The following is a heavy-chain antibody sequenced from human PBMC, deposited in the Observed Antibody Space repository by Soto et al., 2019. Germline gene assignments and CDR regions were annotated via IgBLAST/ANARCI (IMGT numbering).Heavy chain of an antibody. CDR1: GGSITSGNSYS. V-gene: IGHV4-30-2*01. D-gene: IGHD3-10*01. Sequence: PWETLSLTCAVSGGSITSGNSYSWSWIRQPPGKGLEWIGSISHTGSTSYNPSLKSRLTMSVDKSKNQFSLRLSSVTAADMAVYYCARAVAPYFGTWFDPWGQGILVTVSS. CDR2: ISHTGST. J-gene: IGHJ5*02. CDR3: ARAVAPYFGTWFDP.